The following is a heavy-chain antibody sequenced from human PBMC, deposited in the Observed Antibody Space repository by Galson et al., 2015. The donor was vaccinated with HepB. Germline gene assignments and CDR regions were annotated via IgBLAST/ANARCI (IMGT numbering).Heavy chain of an antibody. CDR2: FDREDGEI. CDR1: GSTFSELS. V-gene: IGHV1-24*01. J-gene: IGHJ4*02. Sequence: SVKVSCKVAGSTFSELSFHWVRQAPGKGLEWLGGFDREDGEIIYARKFQGRVIMTEDTSTDTAYMEMSSLSSEDTAVYYCTTLEPLGYLPYYFDQWGQGTLVTVSS. CDR3: TTLEPLGYLPYYFDQ. D-gene: IGHD1-14*01.